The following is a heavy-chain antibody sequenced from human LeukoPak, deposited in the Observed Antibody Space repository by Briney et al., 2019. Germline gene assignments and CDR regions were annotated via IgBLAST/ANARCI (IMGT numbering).Heavy chain of an antibody. CDR3: ARDSFEYSSSRRGY. J-gene: IGHJ4*02. Sequence: SGGSLRLSCAASGFTFSSYSMNWVRQAPGKGLEWVSSISSSSSYIYYADSVKGRFTISRDNAKNSLYLQMNSLRAEDTAVYYCARDSFEYSSSRRGYWGQGTLVTVSS. CDR2: ISSSSSYI. CDR1: GFTFSSYS. V-gene: IGHV3-21*01. D-gene: IGHD6-6*01.